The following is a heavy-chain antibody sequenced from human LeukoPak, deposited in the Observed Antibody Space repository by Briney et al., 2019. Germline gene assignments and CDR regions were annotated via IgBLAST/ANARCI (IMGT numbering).Heavy chain of an antibody. CDR3: ARRGGGGNPTDGAFDI. D-gene: IGHD4-23*01. Sequence: SETLSLTCTVSGGSISSYYWSWIRQPPGKGLECIAYIYYSGSTNYNPSLKSRVTISVDTSKNHFSLKLSSVTAADTAVYYCARRGGGGNPTDGAFDIWGQGTMVTVSS. CDR2: IYYSGST. V-gene: IGHV4-59*12. J-gene: IGHJ3*02. CDR1: GGSISSYY.